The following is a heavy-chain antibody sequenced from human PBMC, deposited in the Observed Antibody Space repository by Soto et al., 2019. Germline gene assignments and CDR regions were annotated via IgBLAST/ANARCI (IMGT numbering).Heavy chain of an antibody. D-gene: IGHD2-8*01. CDR1: GFTFSSYA. Sequence: GGSLRLSCAASGFTFSSYAMSWVRPAPGKGLEWDSAISGSGGSTYYADSVRGRLTISRDNSKNTLYLQMNSLRAANPAVYYCAKSRITVVLVVETYYFDYWGQGTLVTVSS. J-gene: IGHJ4*02. CDR3: AKSRITVVLVVETYYFDY. CDR2: ISGSGGST. V-gene: IGHV3-23*01.